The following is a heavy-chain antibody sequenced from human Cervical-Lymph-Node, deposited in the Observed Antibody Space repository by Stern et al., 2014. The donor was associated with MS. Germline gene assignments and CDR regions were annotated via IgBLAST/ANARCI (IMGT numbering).Heavy chain of an antibody. Sequence: EMQLVESGGGLVQPGGSLRLSCAASGFSFSRFAMSWVRQSPGKGLEWVAGISGSDYAYYADSVKGRFTISRDNSRSTLYLQMNSLRAEDTAVYYCAHQWELHLRYFNYWGQGTLVTVSS. D-gene: IGHD1-26*01. J-gene: IGHJ4*02. CDR1: GFSFSRFA. V-gene: IGHV3-23*04. CDR2: ISGSDYA. CDR3: AHQWELHLRYFNY.